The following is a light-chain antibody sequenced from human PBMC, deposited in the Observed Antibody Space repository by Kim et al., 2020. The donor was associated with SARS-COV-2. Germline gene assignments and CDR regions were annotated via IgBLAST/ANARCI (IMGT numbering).Light chain of an antibody. V-gene: IGLV2-11*01. Sequence: QSVTISCTGTSSDVGGYNYVSWYQQHPGKAPKLMIYDVSKRPSGVPDRFSGSNSGNSASLTISGLQAEDEADYYCCSYAGSYTFWVFGGGTQLTVL. J-gene: IGLJ3*02. CDR2: DVS. CDR1: SSDVGGYNY. CDR3: CSYAGSYTFWV.